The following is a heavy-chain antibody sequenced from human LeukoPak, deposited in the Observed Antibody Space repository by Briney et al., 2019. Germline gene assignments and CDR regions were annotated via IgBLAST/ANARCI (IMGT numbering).Heavy chain of an antibody. V-gene: IGHV3-33*01. CDR1: GFSFSGYG. CDR3: ARGYGSSWYFDLLGYYYGMDV. Sequence: PGGSLRLSCAASGFSFSGYGMHWVRQAPGKGLEWVALIWYDGSKTYYGDSVKGRFTISRDNSKNTLYLQMNTLRAEDTAVYYCARGYGSSWYFDLLGYYYGMDVWGKGTTVIVSS. D-gene: IGHD6-13*01. J-gene: IGHJ6*04. CDR2: IWYDGSKT.